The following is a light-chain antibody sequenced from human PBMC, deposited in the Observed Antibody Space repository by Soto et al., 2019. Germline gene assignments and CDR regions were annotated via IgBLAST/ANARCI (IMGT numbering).Light chain of an antibody. J-gene: IGKJ2*01. CDR1: QSLLHSNGYVY. V-gene: IGKV2-28*01. Sequence: DLVMTQSPLSLPVTPGEPASISCRSSQSLLHSNGYVYLDWYLQKAGESPQLLISLGSNRDSGVPDRFSDSGSGTDSTLKISRVEADDVGVYCCMESLHSRTFGQGTKLEIK. CDR3: MESLHSRT. CDR2: LGS.